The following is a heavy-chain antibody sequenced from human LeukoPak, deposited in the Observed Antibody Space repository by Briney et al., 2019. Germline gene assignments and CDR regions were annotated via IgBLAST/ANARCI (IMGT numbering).Heavy chain of an antibody. CDR3: ARGGAARPQIYFDY. CDR2: ISSSSSYI. Sequence: GGSLRLSCAASGFTFSSYSMNWVRQAPGKGLEWVSSISSSSSYIYYADSVKGRFTISRDNAKNSLYLQMNSLRAEDTAVYYCARGGAARPQIYFDYWGQGTLVTVSS. J-gene: IGHJ4*02. CDR1: GFTFSSYS. D-gene: IGHD6-6*01. V-gene: IGHV3-21*01.